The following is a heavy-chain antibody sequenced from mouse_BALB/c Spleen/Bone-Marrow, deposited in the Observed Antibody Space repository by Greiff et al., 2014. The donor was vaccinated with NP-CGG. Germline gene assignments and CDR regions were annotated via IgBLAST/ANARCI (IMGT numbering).Heavy chain of an antibody. Sequence: VHVKQSGTELARPGASVKMSCKASGYSFTSYWMHWVKQRPGQGLEWIGAIYPGNSDTNYNEKFKGKAKRTAVTSASTAYMELSSLTNEDSAVYYCTRLGLFSSYIFDYWGQGTPLTVSS. CDR1: GYSFTSYW. V-gene: IGHV1-5*01. CDR2: IYPGNSDT. J-gene: IGHJ2*01. D-gene: IGHD1-1*01. CDR3: TRLGLFSSYIFDY.